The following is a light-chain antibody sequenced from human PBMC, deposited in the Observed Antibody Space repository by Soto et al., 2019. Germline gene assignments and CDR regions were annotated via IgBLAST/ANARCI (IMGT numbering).Light chain of an antibody. Sequence: QSALTQPASVSGSPGQSITISCTGTSSDVGGYNYVSWYQQHPGKAPKLMIYDVSNRPSGVSNRFSGSKSGNTASLTISGLQAEDEADYYCSSYTSSRTFYVFGTVTKLTVL. CDR2: DVS. V-gene: IGLV2-14*01. CDR3: SSYTSSRTFYV. J-gene: IGLJ1*01. CDR1: SSDVGGYNY.